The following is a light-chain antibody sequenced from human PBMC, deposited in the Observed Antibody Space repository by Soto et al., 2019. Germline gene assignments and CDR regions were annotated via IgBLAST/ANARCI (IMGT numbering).Light chain of an antibody. CDR2: DAS. Sequence: EIVMTQSPATLSVSPGERVTLSCRASQSVSNSLAWFQQKPGQAPRLLIYDASNRATGIPARFSGSGSGTDFTLTISSLEPEDFSVYYCQQRYNWPITFGQGTRLEIK. J-gene: IGKJ5*01. V-gene: IGKV3-11*01. CDR3: QQRYNWPIT. CDR1: QSVSNS.